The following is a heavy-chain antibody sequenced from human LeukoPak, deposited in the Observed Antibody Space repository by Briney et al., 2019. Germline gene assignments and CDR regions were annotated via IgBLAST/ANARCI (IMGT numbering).Heavy chain of an antibody. V-gene: IGHV4-59*01. CDR2: IYYSGST. Sequence: SETLSLTCTVSGGSISSYYWSWIRQPPGKGLEWIGYIYYSGSTNYNPSLKSRVTISVDTSKNQFSLKLSSVTAADTAVYYCARNPGVIAATRYYYYYMDVWGKGTTVTVSS. D-gene: IGHD2-15*01. CDR1: GGSISSYY. J-gene: IGHJ6*03. CDR3: ARNPGVIAATRYYYYYMDV.